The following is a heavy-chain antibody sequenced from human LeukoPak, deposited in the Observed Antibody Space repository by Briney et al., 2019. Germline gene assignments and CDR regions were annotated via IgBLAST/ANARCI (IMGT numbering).Heavy chain of an antibody. CDR3: ARGIGDYMDV. D-gene: IGHD3-16*01. CDR2: IYHSGST. V-gene: IGHV4-39*07. J-gene: IGHJ6*03. CDR1: GGSISSSIYI. Sequence: SETLSLTCTVSGGSISSSIYIWGWIRQPPGKGLEWIGYIYHSGSTYYNPSLKSRVTISVDRSKNQFSLKLSSVTAADTAVYYCARGIGDYMDVWGKGTTVTVSS.